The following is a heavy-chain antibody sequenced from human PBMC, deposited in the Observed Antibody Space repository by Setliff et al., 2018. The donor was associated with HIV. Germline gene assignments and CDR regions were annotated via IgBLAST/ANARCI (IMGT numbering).Heavy chain of an antibody. CDR1: GFTFSSYS. CDR3: TRALSSSSNTPFDY. CDR2: ISNNGGST. J-gene: IGHJ4*02. D-gene: IGHD6-6*01. V-gene: IGHV3-64*02. Sequence: LSCAASGFTFSSYSMHWVRQAPGKGLEYVSAISNNGGSTYYADSVKGRFTISRDNSKNTLYLQMGSLRAEDMAVYYCTRALSSSSNTPFDYWGQGTLVTVSS.